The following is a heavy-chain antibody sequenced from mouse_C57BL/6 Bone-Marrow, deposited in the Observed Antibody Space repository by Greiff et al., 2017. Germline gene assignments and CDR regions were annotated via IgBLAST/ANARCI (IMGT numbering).Heavy chain of an antibody. Sequence: EVMLVESGGDLVNPGGSLKLSCAASGFTFSSYGMSWVRQTPDKRLEWVATISSGGSYTYYPDSVKGRFTISRDNAKNTLYLQMSSLKSEDTAMYYCARRDWSYYFDYWGQGTTLTVSS. D-gene: IGHD4-1*01. CDR3: ARRDWSYYFDY. CDR2: ISSGGSYT. V-gene: IGHV5-6*02. CDR1: GFTFSSYG. J-gene: IGHJ2*01.